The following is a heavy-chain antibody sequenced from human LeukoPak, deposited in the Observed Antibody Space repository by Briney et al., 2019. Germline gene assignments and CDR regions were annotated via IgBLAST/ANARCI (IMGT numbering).Heavy chain of an antibody. J-gene: IGHJ5*02. CDR3: ARSQDVLLWLGESVNWFDP. CDR2: IYYSGST. V-gene: IGHV4-59*01. D-gene: IGHD3-10*01. Sequence: SETLSLTCTVSGGSISSYYWSWIRQPPGKGLEWIGYIYYSGSTNYNPSLKSRVTISVDTSKNQFSLKLSSVTAADTAVYYCARSQDVLLWLGESVNWFDPWGQGTLVTVSS. CDR1: GGSISSYY.